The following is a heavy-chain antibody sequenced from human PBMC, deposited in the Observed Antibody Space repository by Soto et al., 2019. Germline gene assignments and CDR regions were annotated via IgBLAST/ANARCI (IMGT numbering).Heavy chain of an antibody. Sequence: PSETLSLTCTVSGGSISSYYWSWIRQPPGKGLEWIGYIYYSGSTNYNPSLKSRVTISVDTSKNQFSLKLSSVTAADTAVYYCARAAPRYCSGGSCYPGRDYWGQGTLVTVSS. V-gene: IGHV4-59*12. D-gene: IGHD2-15*01. J-gene: IGHJ4*02. CDR2: IYYSGST. CDR1: GGSISSYY. CDR3: ARAAPRYCSGGSCYPGRDY.